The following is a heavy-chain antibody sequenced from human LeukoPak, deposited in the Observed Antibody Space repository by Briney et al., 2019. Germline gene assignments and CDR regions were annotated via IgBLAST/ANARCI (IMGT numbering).Heavy chain of an antibody. D-gene: IGHD6-19*01. J-gene: IGHJ4*02. Sequence: GGSLRLSCAASGFTVSSNYMSWVRQAPGKGLEWVSVIYSGGRTYYADSVKGRFTISRDNSKNALYLQMSSLRAEDTAVDYCARLRGTVAFDYWGQGTLVTVSS. V-gene: IGHV3-53*01. CDR2: IYSGGRT. CDR1: GFTVSSNY. CDR3: ARLRGTVAFDY.